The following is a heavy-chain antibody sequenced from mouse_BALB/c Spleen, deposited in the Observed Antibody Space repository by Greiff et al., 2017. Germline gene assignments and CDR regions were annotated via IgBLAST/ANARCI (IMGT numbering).Heavy chain of an antibody. Sequence: VQLQQSGAELAKPGASVKMSCKASGYTFTSYWMHWVKQRPGQGLEWIGYINPSTGYTEYNQKFKDKATLTADKSSSTAYMQLSSLTSEDSAVYYCANRDDAAMDYWGQGTSVTVSS. D-gene: IGHD2-14*01. V-gene: IGHV1-7*01. J-gene: IGHJ4*01. CDR2: INPSTGYT. CDR1: GYTFTSYW. CDR3: ANRDDAAMDY.